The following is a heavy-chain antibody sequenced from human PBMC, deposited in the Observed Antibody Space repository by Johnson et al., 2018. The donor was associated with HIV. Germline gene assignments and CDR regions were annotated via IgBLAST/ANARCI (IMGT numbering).Heavy chain of an antibody. Sequence: EVQLVESGGGLVQPGGSLRLSCAASGFTVSSNYMSWVRQAPGKGLEWVSVIYSGGGTYYADSVKGRFTISSDNSKNTLYLQMNRLRAEDTVVYYCASSATTVVMEGFAFDIWGQGTMVTVSS. CDR2: IYSGGGT. D-gene: IGHD4-23*01. CDR3: ASSATTVVMEGFAFDI. CDR1: GFTVSSNY. V-gene: IGHV3-66*02. J-gene: IGHJ3*02.